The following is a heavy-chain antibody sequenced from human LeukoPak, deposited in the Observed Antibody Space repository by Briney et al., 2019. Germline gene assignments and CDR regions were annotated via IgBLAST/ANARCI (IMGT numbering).Heavy chain of an antibody. CDR1: GFTFSSYA. V-gene: IGHV3-23*01. Sequence: SGGSLRLSCAASGFTFSSYAMSWVRQAPGKGLEWASAISGSGGSTYYADSVKGRFTISRDNSKNTLYLQMNSLRAEDTAVYYCAKDSIYCSSTSCGFDYWGQGTLVTVSS. D-gene: IGHD2-2*01. CDR2: ISGSGGST. J-gene: IGHJ4*02. CDR3: AKDSIYCSSTSCGFDY.